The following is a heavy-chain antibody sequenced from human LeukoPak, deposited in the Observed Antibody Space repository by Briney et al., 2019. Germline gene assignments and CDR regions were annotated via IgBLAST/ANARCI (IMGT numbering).Heavy chain of an antibody. CDR1: GFTFSNCA. D-gene: IGHD6-13*01. Sequence: GGSLRLSCAASGFTFSNCAMSWVRQAPGKGLEWVSAIVGSGSSTYYADSVKGRFTISRDNSKNTLFLQMDSLRAEDTAVYYCAKEMEAAGSTRGSFDFWGQGTLVTVSS. CDR3: AKEMEAAGSTRGSFDF. V-gene: IGHV3-23*01. J-gene: IGHJ4*02. CDR2: IVGSGSST.